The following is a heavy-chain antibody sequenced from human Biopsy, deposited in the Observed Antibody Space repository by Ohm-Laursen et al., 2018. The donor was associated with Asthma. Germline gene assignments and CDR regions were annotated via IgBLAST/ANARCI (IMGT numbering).Heavy chain of an antibody. CDR2: IYSGGGT. CDR3: ARAYGGSFFSGSFDI. J-gene: IGHJ3*02. CDR1: GASIMSTNY. D-gene: IGHD4-23*01. Sequence: ETLSLTCIVSGASIMSTNYWGWIRQPPGKRLEWVSVIYSGGGTYYADSVQGRVTISRDNSKNTLSLQMNSLRAEDTAVYYCARAYGGSFFSGSFDIWGQGTMVTVSS. V-gene: IGHV3-53*01.